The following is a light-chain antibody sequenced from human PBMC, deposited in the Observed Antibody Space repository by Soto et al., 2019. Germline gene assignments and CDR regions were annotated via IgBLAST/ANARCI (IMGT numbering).Light chain of an antibody. Sequence: DVVMTQTPLSLSVAPGQPASISCKSSQSLLHITGETFLFWYLQKPGQSPQLLIYEVSTRVSGVPDRFSVSGSGTDFTLEISRVETDDVGIYYCMQSTQLPPNFGQGTRLGIE. J-gene: IGKJ5*01. V-gene: IGKV2D-29*02. CDR1: QSLLHITGETF. CDR2: EVS. CDR3: MQSTQLPPN.